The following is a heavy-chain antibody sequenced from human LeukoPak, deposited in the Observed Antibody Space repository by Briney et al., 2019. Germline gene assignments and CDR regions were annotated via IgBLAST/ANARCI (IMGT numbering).Heavy chain of an antibody. Sequence: PGGSLRLSCAASGFTFISYDMHWVRQATGKGLEWVSAIGTAGDTYYPGSVKGRFTISRENAKNSLYLQMNSLRAGDTAVYYCARASPSDCSSISCYPTTKMDVWGKGNTVTVSS. CDR1: GFTFISYD. V-gene: IGHV3-13*01. J-gene: IGHJ6*04. CDR3: ARASPSDCSSISCYPTTKMDV. D-gene: IGHD2-2*01. CDR2: IGTAGDT.